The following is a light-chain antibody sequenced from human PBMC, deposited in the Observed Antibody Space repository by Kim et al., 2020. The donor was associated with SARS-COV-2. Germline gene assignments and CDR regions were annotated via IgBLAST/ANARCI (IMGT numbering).Light chain of an antibody. CDR1: QSVISY. CDR3: QQRSNWPMYT. V-gene: IGKV3-11*01. Sequence: LSPGERATPSCRASQSVISYLAWYQQKPGQAPRLLIYDASNRATGVPARFSGGGSGTDFTLTISSLEPEDFAVYYCQQRSNWPMYTFGQGTKLEI. J-gene: IGKJ2*01. CDR2: DAS.